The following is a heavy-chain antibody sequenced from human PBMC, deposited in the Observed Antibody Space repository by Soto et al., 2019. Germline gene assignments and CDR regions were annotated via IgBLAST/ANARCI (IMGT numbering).Heavy chain of an antibody. V-gene: IGHV3-53*01. J-gene: IGHJ4*02. CDR1: GFTVSNNY. CDR3: ARDPPGIAASGGGG. D-gene: IGHD6-13*01. CDR2: IYSGGST. Sequence: EVQLVESGGGLIQPRGSLRLSCAASGFTVSNNYMRWVRQAPGKGLEWVSLIYSGGSTHYADSVKGRFTISRDNSKNTLYLQMNSLRVEDTAVYYCARDPPGIAASGGGGWGQGTLVTVSS.